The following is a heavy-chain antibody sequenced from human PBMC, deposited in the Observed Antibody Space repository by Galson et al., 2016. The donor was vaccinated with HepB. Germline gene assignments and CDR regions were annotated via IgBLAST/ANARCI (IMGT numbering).Heavy chain of an antibody. CDR3: AKDRLSGHGDYSWGIFDI. V-gene: IGHV3-23*01. Sequence: SLRLSCAGSGLSLSPYAMSWGRQAPGKGLEWVSGISASGGSKTYADSVRGRFIISRDNSNNKLFLQMNSLTTEDTAIYFCAKDRLSGHGDYSWGIFDIWGRGTAVTVSS. CDR1: GLSLSPYA. D-gene: IGHD4-17*01. CDR2: ISASGGSK. J-gene: IGHJ3*02.